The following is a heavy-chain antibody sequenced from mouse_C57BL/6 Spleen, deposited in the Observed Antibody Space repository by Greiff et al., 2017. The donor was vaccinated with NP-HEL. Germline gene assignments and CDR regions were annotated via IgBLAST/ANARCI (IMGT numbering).Heavy chain of an antibody. D-gene: IGHD3-1*01. V-gene: IGHV1-62-2*01. Sequence: QVQLQQSGAELVKPGASVKLSCKASGYTFTEYTIHWVKQRSGQGLEWIGWFYPGSGSIKYNEKFKDKATLTADKSSSTVYMELSRLTSEDSAVYFGARREGRDRVYPAWFAYWGQGTLVTVSA. CDR1: GYTFTEYT. CDR2: FYPGSGSI. J-gene: IGHJ3*01. CDR3: ARREGRDRVYPAWFAY.